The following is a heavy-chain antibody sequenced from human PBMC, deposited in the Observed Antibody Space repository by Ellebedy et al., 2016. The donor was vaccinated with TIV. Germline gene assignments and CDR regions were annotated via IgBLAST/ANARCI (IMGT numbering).Heavy chain of an antibody. D-gene: IGHD2-15*01. Sequence: GGSLRLSXAAPGFIFRNYWMTWVRQAPGKGLEWVANIKQDGSEKYYLDSVKGRFTISRDNAKNSLYLQMNNLRVEDTAVYYCATYRDYSLHKRLDSWGQGTLVTVSS. CDR2: IKQDGSEK. CDR1: GFIFRNYW. V-gene: IGHV3-7*01. CDR3: ATYRDYSLHKRLDS. J-gene: IGHJ5*01.